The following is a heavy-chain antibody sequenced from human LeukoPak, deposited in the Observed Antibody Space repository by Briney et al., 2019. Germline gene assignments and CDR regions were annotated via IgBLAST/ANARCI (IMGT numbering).Heavy chain of an antibody. J-gene: IGHJ4*02. V-gene: IGHV1-69*01. Sequence: ASVKVSCKASGGPFRTYAISWVRQAPGQGLEWMGGIIPLFGTPNHARKFQDRVSISADESTNTAYMELSSLTSEDTAVYYCARGELDTIMVRLDSWGQGTLVTVSS. CDR1: GGPFRTYA. D-gene: IGHD5-18*01. CDR3: ARGELDTIMVRLDS. CDR2: IIPLFGTP.